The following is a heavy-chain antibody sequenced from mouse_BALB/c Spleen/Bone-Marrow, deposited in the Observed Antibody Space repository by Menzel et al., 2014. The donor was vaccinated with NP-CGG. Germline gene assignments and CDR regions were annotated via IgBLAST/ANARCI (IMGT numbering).Heavy chain of an antibody. D-gene: IGHD2-4*01. J-gene: IGHJ3*01. CDR3: ARGSYYDPAWFAY. V-gene: IGHV1-67*01. CDR1: GYTFTDYA. CDR2: ISTYSGNT. Sequence: VQLQESGPELVRPGVSVKISCKGSGYTFTDYAMHWVKQSHAKSLEWIGVISTYSGNTSYNQKFKGKATMTVDKSSSTAYMELARLTSEDSAIYYCARGSYYDPAWFAYWGQVTLVTVSA.